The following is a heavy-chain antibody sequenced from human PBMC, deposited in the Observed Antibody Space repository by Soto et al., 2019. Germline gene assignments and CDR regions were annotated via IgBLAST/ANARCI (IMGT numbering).Heavy chain of an antibody. CDR1: GFTFGDYA. V-gene: IGHV3-49*03. CDR2: IRSKAYGGTT. Sequence: EVQLVESGGGLVQPGRSLRLSCTASGFTFGDYAMSWFRQAPGKGLEWVGFIRSKAYGGTTEYAASVKGRFTISRDDSKSIAYLQMNSLKTEDTAVYYCTRDTTYYGDDYYYYHYMDVWGKGTTVSVSS. CDR3: TRDTTYYGDDYYYYHYMDV. J-gene: IGHJ6*03. D-gene: IGHD4-17*01.